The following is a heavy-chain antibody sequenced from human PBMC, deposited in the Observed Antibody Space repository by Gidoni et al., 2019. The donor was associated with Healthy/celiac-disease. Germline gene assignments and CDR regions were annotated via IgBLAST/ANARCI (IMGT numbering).Heavy chain of an antibody. CDR3: ARHILLTTVTTSRLFYYGMDV. J-gene: IGHJ6*02. CDR1: GGSISSYS. Sequence: QVQLQESGPGLVKPSETLSLTCTVSGGSISSYSWNWIRQPPGKGLEWIGYIYYSGSTNYNPSLKSRVTISVDTSKNQFSLKLSSVTAADTAVYYCARHILLTTVTTSRLFYYGMDVWGQGTTVTVSS. CDR2: IYYSGST. V-gene: IGHV4-59*08. D-gene: IGHD4-17*01.